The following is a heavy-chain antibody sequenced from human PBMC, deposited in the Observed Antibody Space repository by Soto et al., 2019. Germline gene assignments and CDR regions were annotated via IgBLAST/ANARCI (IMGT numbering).Heavy chain of an antibody. D-gene: IGHD3-3*01. CDR2: IIPIFDTI. V-gene: IGHV1-69*01. J-gene: IGHJ4*02. Sequence: QVQLLQSGAEVKKPGSSLKVSCKASGATFSSFAFSWVRQAPGQGLEWMGVIIPIFDTIKFAREFQGRVTLTADESTGTAYMELDRLTSEDTAVYYCASPLRWSGYYIAFDYWGQGTLVIVSS. CDR3: ASPLRWSGYYIAFDY. CDR1: GATFSSFA.